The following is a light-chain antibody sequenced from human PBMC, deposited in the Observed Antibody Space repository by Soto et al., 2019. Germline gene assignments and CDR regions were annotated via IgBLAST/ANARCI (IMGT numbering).Light chain of an antibody. V-gene: IGKV3-11*01. Sequence: EIVLTQSPATLSLSPGERATLSCRASQSVSSYLAWYQQKPGQAPRLLIYDASNRAIGIPARFSGSGSGTDFTLTISSLEPEDFAVYYCQQRSNWPPSITFGQGTRLEIK. CDR1: QSVSSY. J-gene: IGKJ5*01. CDR2: DAS. CDR3: QQRSNWPPSIT.